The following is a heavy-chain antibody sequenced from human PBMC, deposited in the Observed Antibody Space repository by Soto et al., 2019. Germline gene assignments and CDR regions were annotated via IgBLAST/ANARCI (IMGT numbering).Heavy chain of an antibody. CDR1: GFTFSSYA. J-gene: IGHJ4*02. CDR3: AKDSVTMIVRDYFDY. CDR2: ISGSGGST. Sequence: PGGSLRLSCAASGFTFSSYAMSWVRQAPGKGLEWVSAISGSGGSTYYADSVKGRFTISRGNSKNTLYLQMNSLRAEDTAVYYCAKDSVTMIVRDYFDYWGQGTMVTVSS. D-gene: IGHD3-22*01. V-gene: IGHV3-23*01.